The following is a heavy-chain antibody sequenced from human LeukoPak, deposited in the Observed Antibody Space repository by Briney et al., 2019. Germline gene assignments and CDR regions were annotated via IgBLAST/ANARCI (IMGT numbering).Heavy chain of an antibody. CDR2: INPSGGST. V-gene: IGHV1-46*01. Sequence: ASVKVSCKASGYTFTSYYMHWVRQAPGQGLEWMGIINPSGGSTSYAQKFQGRVTMTRDTSTSTVYMELSSLRSEDTAVYYCAGRDSSGEYYYGMDVWGQGITVTVSS. D-gene: IGHD6-19*01. J-gene: IGHJ6*02. CDR3: AGRDSSGEYYYGMDV. CDR1: GYTFTSYY.